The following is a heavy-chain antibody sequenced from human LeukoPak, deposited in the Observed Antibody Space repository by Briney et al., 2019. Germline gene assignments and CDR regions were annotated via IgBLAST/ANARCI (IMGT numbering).Heavy chain of an antibody. D-gene: IGHD3-16*01. J-gene: IGHJ4*02. V-gene: IGHV3-23*01. Sequence: PGGSLRLSCAASGFTFNIYAMNWVRQAPGKGLERVSAISGSGGSTYYADSVKGRFTISRDNSKNTLFLQMNSLRVEDTAVYYCTKDRSYGYDYWGQGTLVTVSS. CDR3: TKDRSYGYDY. CDR1: GFTFNIYA. CDR2: ISGSGGST.